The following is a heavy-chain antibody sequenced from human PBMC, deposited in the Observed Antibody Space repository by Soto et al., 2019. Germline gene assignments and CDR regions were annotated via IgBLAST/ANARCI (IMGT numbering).Heavy chain of an antibody. CDR3: ARDRGAVTVQYFDY. Sequence: QVQLEESGGGLVKPGGSLRLSCAASGFTFSAVYMSWIRQAPNKGLEYISYISSSGTSANYADSVKGRFTISRDNAKNSLYLQMNSLRAEDTPVYYCARDRGAVTVQYFDYWGQGALVTVSS. CDR1: GFTFSAVY. D-gene: IGHD6-19*01. CDR2: ISSSGTSA. V-gene: IGHV3-11*05. J-gene: IGHJ4*02.